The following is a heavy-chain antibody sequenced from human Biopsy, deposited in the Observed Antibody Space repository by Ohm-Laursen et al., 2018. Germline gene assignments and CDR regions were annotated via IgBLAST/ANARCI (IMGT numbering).Heavy chain of an antibody. Sequence: GSSVKVSCKASGFTFNRSAMQWVRQARGQRLEWIGWIVVGGGNTNYAQEFQERVTITRDMSTSTAYMELSSLRSEDTAVYYCASRPNCGGDCSSGFDYWGQGTLVTVSS. CDR3: ASRPNCGGDCSSGFDY. CDR2: IVVGGGNT. CDR1: GFTFNRSA. D-gene: IGHD2-21*02. V-gene: IGHV1-58*02. J-gene: IGHJ4*02.